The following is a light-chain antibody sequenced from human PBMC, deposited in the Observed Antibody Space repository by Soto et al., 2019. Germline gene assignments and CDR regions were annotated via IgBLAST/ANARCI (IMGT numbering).Light chain of an antibody. Sequence: IVMTPSPPTLSVSPGERATLSCRASPSVSSHLAWYQQNPGQAPSLLIYGASTRATGVPARFSGSGSGTEFTLTISSLKSEDFAVEFCQQRSTWPHFGQGTRLEIK. CDR1: PSVSSH. CDR2: GAS. J-gene: IGKJ5*01. CDR3: QQRSTWPH. V-gene: IGKV3-15*01.